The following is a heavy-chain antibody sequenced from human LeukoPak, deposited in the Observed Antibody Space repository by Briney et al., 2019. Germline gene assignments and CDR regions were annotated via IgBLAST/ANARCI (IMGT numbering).Heavy chain of an antibody. Sequence: GGSLRLSCAASGFTFSTYDMSWVRQAPGKGLEWVSAISGSGGSTYYADSVKGRFTISRDNSMNTLYLQMNSLRAEDTAVYYCAKQARITMIVVLFDPWGQGTLVTVSS. CDR3: AKQARITMIVVLFDP. D-gene: IGHD3-22*01. V-gene: IGHV3-23*01. CDR1: GFTFSTYD. J-gene: IGHJ5*02. CDR2: ISGSGGST.